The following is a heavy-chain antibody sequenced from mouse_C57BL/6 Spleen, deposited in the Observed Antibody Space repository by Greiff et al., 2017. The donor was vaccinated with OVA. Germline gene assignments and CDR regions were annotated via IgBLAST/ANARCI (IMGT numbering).Heavy chain of an antibody. D-gene: IGHD1-1*02. CDR2: ISSGSSTI. J-gene: IGHJ2*01. CDR3: ARPGGGYYFDY. Sequence: EVKVVDSGGGLVKPGGSLKLSCAASGFTFSDYGMHWVRQAPEKGLEWVAYISSGSSTIYYADTVKGRFTISRDNAKNTLFLQMTSLRSEDTAMYYCARPGGGYYFDYWGQGTTRTVSS. V-gene: IGHV5-17*01. CDR1: GFTFSDYG.